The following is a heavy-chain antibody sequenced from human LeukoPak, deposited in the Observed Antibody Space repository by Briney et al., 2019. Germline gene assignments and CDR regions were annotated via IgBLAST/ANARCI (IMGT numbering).Heavy chain of an antibody. CDR1: GGSISSGY. Sequence: SETLSLTCNVSGGSISSGYWSWIRQTPGKGLEWIGYVYYSGSTNYKPSLKSRVTISVDTSQKQFSLQLRSVTAADTAVYYCARHTYGPGSYNSYGMDVWGQGTTVTVSS. D-gene: IGHD3-10*01. CDR3: ARHTYGPGSYNSYGMDV. CDR2: VYYSGST. V-gene: IGHV4-59*08. J-gene: IGHJ6*02.